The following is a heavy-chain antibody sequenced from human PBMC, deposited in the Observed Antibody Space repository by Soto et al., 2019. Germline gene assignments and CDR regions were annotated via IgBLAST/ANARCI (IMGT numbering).Heavy chain of an antibody. CDR1: GYTFTSYY. D-gene: IGHD2-8*01. CDR2: INPSGGST. Sequence: QVQLVQSGAEVKKPGASVKISCKASGYTFTSYYMHWVRQAPGQGLEWMGIINPSGGSTNYAQKHQGRVAMTRDPSTSTVYMELKSLRSEDTAVYYCARPPYPGCINAVCYPLDYWGQGTLVTVSS. V-gene: IGHV1-46*01. CDR3: ARPPYPGCINAVCYPLDY. J-gene: IGHJ4*02.